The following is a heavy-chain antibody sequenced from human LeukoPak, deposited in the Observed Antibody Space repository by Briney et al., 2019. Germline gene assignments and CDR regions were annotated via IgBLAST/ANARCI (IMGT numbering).Heavy chain of an antibody. CDR1: GLTFTTYA. D-gene: IGHD5-12*01. CDR2: ISNTGDST. Sequence: GGSLRLSCAASGLTFTTYAMSWVRQAPGKGLEWVSAISNTGDSTYHADSVRGRFTISRDNSKNTLFLQMNSLRAEDTAVYYCAKDNDPRAYSAYDSYDYWGQGTLVTVSS. V-gene: IGHV3-23*01. CDR3: AKDNDPRAYSAYDSYDY. J-gene: IGHJ4*02.